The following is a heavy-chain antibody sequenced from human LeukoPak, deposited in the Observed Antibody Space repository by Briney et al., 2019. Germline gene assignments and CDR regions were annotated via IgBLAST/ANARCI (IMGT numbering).Heavy chain of an antibody. Sequence: SETLSLTCTVSGDSISGSSYYWDWIRQPPGKGLEWIGNIYYSGSAYYNPSLKSRVTMSIDTSKNQFSLKLSSVTAADTAVYYCAREGAAAPFDYWGEETLVTVSS. V-gene: IGHV4-39*07. J-gene: IGHJ4*02. D-gene: IGHD6-13*01. CDR2: IYYSGSA. CDR3: AREGAAAPFDY. CDR1: GDSISGSSYY.